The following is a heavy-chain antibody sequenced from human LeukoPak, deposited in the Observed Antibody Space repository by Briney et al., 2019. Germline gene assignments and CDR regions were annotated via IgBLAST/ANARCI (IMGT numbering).Heavy chain of an antibody. CDR3: ARVLRDKYYYDSSGYYYFDY. J-gene: IGHJ4*02. D-gene: IGHD3-22*01. CDR1: GGSISSSSYY. Sequence: PSETLSLTCTVSGGSISSSSYYWGWIRQPPGKGLEWIGSIYYSGSTYYNPSLKSRVTISVDTSKNQFSLKLSSVTAADTAVYYCARVLRDKYYYDSSGYYYFDYRGQGTLVTVSS. V-gene: IGHV4-39*07. CDR2: IYYSGST.